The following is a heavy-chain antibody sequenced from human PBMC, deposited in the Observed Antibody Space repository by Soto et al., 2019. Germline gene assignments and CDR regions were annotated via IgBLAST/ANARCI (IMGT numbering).Heavy chain of an antibody. D-gene: IGHD6-13*01. Sequence: SETLSLTCTVSGASMNSYHWSWIRQPAGKGLEWIGHIHSSGSTNYNPSLKSRVTMSVDTSKNQFSLRLMSLTAADTAVYYCARDQGVAAAGINWFDPWGQGSLVTVSS. V-gene: IGHV4-4*07. J-gene: IGHJ5*02. CDR3: ARDQGVAAAGINWFDP. CDR2: IHSSGST. CDR1: GASMNSYH.